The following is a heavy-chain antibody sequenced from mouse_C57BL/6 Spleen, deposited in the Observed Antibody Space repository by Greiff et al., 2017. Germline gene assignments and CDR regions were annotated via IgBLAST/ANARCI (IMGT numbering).Heavy chain of an antibody. D-gene: IGHD1-1*01. J-gene: IGHJ3*01. V-gene: IGHV1-55*01. CDR1: GYTFTSYW. CDR3: AKEGATVVATRAWFAY. CDR2: IYPGSGST. Sequence: QVQLQQPGAELVKPGASVKMSCKASGYTFTSYWITWVKQRPGQGLEWIGDIYPGSGSTNYNEKFKSKATLTVDTSSSTAYMQLSSLTSEDSAVYYCAKEGATVVATRAWFAYWGQGTLVTVSA.